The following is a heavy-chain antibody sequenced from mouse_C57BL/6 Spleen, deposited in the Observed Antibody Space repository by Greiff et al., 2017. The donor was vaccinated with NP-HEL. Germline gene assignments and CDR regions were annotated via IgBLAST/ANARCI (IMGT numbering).Heavy chain of an antibody. J-gene: IGHJ4*01. D-gene: IGHD2-4*01. CDR3: TRERDTMITTRAMDY. CDR2: IDPETGGT. V-gene: IGHV1-15*01. CDR1: GYTFTDYE. Sequence: QVQLKQSGAELVRPGASVTLSCKASGYTFTDYEMHWVKQTPVHGLEWIGAIDPETGGTAYNQKFKGKAILTADKSSSTAYMELRSLTSEDSAVYYCTRERDTMITTRAMDYWGQGTSVTVSS.